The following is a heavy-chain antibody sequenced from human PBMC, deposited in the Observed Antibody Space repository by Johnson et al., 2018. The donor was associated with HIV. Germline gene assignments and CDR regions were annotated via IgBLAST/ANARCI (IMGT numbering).Heavy chain of an antibody. CDR2: ISDDGNKK. Sequence: QVQLVESGGGVVQPGRSLRLSCAASGFTFSSYGMHWVRQAPGKGLEWVAVISDDGNKKYYADSVQGRFTISRDNSKNTLYLQMNSLRREDTAVYYCARGIIVSPDAFDFWGLGTRVTVSS. J-gene: IGHJ3*01. D-gene: IGHD5/OR15-5a*01. V-gene: IGHV3-30*03. CDR1: GFTFSSYG. CDR3: ARGIIVSPDAFDF.